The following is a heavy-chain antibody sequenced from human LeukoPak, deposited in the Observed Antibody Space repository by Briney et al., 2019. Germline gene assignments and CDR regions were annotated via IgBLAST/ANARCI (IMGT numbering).Heavy chain of an antibody. D-gene: IGHD2-15*01. CDR3: ASPYCSGGSCYSYRVSYGMDV. CDR1: GGTFSSYA. V-gene: IGHV1-69*04. Sequence: ASVKVSCKASGGTFSSYAISWVRQAPGQGLERMGRIIPILGIANYAQKFQGRVTITADKSTSTAYMERSSLRSEDTAVYYCASPYCSGGSCYSYRVSYGMDVWGQGTTVTVSS. J-gene: IGHJ6*02. CDR2: IIPILGIA.